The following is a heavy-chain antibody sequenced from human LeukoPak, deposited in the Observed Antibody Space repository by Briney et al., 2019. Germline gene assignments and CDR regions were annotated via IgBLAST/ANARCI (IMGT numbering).Heavy chain of an antibody. CDR1: GFTFDDYA. V-gene: IGHV3-20*04. D-gene: IGHD2-15*01. Sequence: PGGSLRLSCAASGFTFDDYAMSWVRQAPGKGLEWVSAINWNGGNTDYTDSVKGRFTISRDNAKNSLYLQMNSLRAEDTAVYYCAKELGYCSGGSCYRHHAFDIWGQGTMVTVSS. CDR2: INWNGGNT. CDR3: AKELGYCSGGSCYRHHAFDI. J-gene: IGHJ3*02.